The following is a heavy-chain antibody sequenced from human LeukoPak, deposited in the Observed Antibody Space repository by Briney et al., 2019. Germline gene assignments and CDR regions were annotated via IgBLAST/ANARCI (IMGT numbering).Heavy chain of an antibody. CDR1: GYTFTAYY. CDR2: INPNSGGT. D-gene: IGHD6-19*01. CDR3: ARVRESYSSGWYLYFDY. V-gene: IGHV1-2*02. Sequence: ASVKVSCKASGYTFTAYYIHWVRQAPGQGLEWMGWINPNSGGTSYAQKFQGRVTMTTDTSTSTAYMELRSLRSDDTAVYYCARVRESYSSGWYLYFDYWGQGTLVTVSS. J-gene: IGHJ4*02.